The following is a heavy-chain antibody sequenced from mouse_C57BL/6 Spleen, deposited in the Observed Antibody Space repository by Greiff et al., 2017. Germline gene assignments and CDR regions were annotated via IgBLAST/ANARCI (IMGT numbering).Heavy chain of an antibody. Sequence: EVQLQQSGTVLARPGASVKMSCKTSGYTFTSYWMHWVKQRPGQGLEWIGAIYPGNSDTRYNQTFKGKAKLAAVTSASTAYMELRSLTNEDSAVYYCTRRPYYGSSYDGDYFDYWGQGTTLTVSS. CDR2: IYPGNSDT. CDR3: TRRPYYGSSYDGDYFDY. D-gene: IGHD1-1*01. V-gene: IGHV1-5*01. CDR1: GYTFTSYW. J-gene: IGHJ2*01.